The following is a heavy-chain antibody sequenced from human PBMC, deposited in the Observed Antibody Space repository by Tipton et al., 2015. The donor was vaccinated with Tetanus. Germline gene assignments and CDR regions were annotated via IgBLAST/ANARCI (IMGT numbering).Heavy chain of an antibody. J-gene: IGHJ3*02. V-gene: IGHV4-39*01. Sequence: TLSLTCSVSGGSISYTNYYWGWIRQAPGKGLEWIGGIYNTGNAYSNPALTSRVPMSVDASMIQFSLRLRSVTAADTAMYYCARLSSSANDAHGFDIWGQGTMVTVSS. CDR2: IYNTGNA. CDR1: GGSISYTNYY. CDR3: ARLSSSANDAHGFDI. D-gene: IGHD2-8*01.